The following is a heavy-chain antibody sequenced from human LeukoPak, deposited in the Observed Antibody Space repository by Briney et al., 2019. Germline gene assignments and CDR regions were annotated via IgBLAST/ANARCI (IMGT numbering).Heavy chain of an antibody. CDR1: GYTFTSYV. J-gene: IGHJ5*02. CDR2: ISAYNGNT. CDR3: ARGGYYYGSGIYPFDP. V-gene: IGHV1-18*04. Sequence: ASVKVSCKASGYTFTSYVISWVRQAPGQGLEWMRWISAYNGNTNYAQKLQGRVTMTTDTSTSTAYMELRSLRSDDTAVYYCARGGYYYGSGIYPFDPWGQGTLVTVSS. D-gene: IGHD3-10*01.